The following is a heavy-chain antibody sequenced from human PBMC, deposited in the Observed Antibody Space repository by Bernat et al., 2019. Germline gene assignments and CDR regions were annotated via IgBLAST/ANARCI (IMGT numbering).Heavy chain of an antibody. J-gene: IGHJ4*02. CDR3: ARANDDYIWGSYRTFDF. D-gene: IGHD3-16*02. CDR2: ISYDGSNK. V-gene: IGHV3-30*01. CDR1: GFTFSSYA. Sequence: QVQLVESGGGVVQPGRSLRLSCAASGFTFSSYAMHWVRQAPGKGLEWVAVISYDGSNKYYADSVKGRFTISRDNSKNTLYLQMNSLRAEDTAVYYCARANDDYIWGSYRTFDFWGQGTVVTVSS.